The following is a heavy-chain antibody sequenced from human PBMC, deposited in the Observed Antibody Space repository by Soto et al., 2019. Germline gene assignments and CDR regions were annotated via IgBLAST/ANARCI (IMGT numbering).Heavy chain of an antibody. J-gene: IGHJ4*02. V-gene: IGHV1-46*04. CDR1: GYTFTNYY. CDR2: INPSARSA. D-gene: IGHD1-1*01. CDR3: ARDNSAANGVLDH. Sequence: ASVKVSCKASGYTFTNYYLHWVRQAPGQGLEWVGMINPSARSASYAQKLRGRLTMDRDTSTTTVYMELSRLAPEDTAVYFCARDNSAANGVLDHWGQGTLVTVS.